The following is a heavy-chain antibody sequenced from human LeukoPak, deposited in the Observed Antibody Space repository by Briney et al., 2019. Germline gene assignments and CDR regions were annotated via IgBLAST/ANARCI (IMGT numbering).Heavy chain of an antibody. CDR2: IIPIFGIA. Sequence: ASVTVSCKASGGTFSSYAISWVRQAPGQGLEWMGRIIPIFGIANYAQKFQGRVTITADKSTSTAYMELSSLRSEDTAVYYCARDYGGNSELTFDYWGQGTLVTVSS. CDR3: ARDYGGNSELTFDY. D-gene: IGHD4-23*01. V-gene: IGHV1-69*04. CDR1: GGTFSSYA. J-gene: IGHJ4*02.